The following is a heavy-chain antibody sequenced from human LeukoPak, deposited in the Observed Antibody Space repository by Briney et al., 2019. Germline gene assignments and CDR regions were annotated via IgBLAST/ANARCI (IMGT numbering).Heavy chain of an antibody. CDR3: ARYPQFDY. Sequence: ASVKVSCKASGFTFSGYYMHWVRQAPGQGLEWMGIINLSGGSTTYAQEFQGRVTITADTSTSTVYMDLSSLRSEDTAVYYCARYPQFDYWGQGTVVTVSS. CDR2: INLSGGST. J-gene: IGHJ4*02. V-gene: IGHV1-46*01. CDR1: GFTFSGYY.